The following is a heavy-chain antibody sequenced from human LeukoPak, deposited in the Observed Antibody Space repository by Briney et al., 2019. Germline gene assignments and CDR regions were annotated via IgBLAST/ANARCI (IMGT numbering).Heavy chain of an antibody. J-gene: IGHJ4*02. D-gene: IGHD1-26*01. V-gene: IGHV5-51*01. CDR3: ARQGGSYVSLDY. CDR2: INPGDSDT. CDR1: GYSFTTYW. Sequence: GESLQISCNASGYSFTTYWIGWGRQLPGKGREWMGIINPGDSDTRYSPYFQGQVTVSADKSISTAYLQWSSLQASDTAIYYCARQGGSYVSLDYWGQGTLVTVSS.